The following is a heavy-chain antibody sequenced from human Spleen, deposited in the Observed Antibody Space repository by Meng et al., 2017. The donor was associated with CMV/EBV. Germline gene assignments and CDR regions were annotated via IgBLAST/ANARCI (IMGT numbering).Heavy chain of an antibody. D-gene: IGHD1-1*01. CDR2: IYTSGST. J-gene: IGHJ4*02. Sequence: QVQLPQWGAGLLKPSETLSLTCAVYGGSFSSYYWSWIRQPAGKGLEWIGRIYTSGSTNYNPSLKSRVTMSVDTSKNQFSLKLSSVTAADTAVYYCARDQLIDPLGDFDYWGQGTLVTVSS. CDR3: ARDQLIDPLGDFDY. CDR1: GGSFSSYY. V-gene: IGHV4-59*10.